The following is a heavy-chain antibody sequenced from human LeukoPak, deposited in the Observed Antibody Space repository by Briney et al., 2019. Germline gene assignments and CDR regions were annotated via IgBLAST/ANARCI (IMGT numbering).Heavy chain of an antibody. D-gene: IGHD3-9*01. CDR1: GYSFTDYD. J-gene: IGHJ4*02. V-gene: IGHV1-18*01. Sequence: GASVKVSCKASGYSFTDYDFSWVRQAPGQGLEWLGWVSIYNGNTNYAREFQDRITMTTDISTSTAYMELKSLTSDDTAVYFCARTGHYRFDYWGQGTLVTVSS. CDR3: ARTGHYRFDY. CDR2: VSIYNGNT.